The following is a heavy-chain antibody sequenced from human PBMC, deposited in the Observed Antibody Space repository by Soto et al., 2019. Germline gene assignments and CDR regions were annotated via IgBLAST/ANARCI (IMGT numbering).Heavy chain of an antibody. CDR2: INAGNGNT. CDR3: ARRGNHDYGDYFDY. CDR1: GYTFTSYA. V-gene: IGHV1-3*01. D-gene: IGHD4-17*01. J-gene: IGHJ4*02. Sequence: ASVKVSCKASGYTFTSYAMHWVRQAPGQRLEWMGWINAGNGNTKYSQKFQGRVTITRDTSASTAYMELSSLRSEDTAVYYCARRGNHDYGDYFDYWGQGTLVTVSS.